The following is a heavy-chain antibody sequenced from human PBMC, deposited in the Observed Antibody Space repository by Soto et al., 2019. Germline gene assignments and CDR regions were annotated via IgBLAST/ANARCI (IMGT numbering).Heavy chain of an antibody. CDR3: ARCFLYGDYGAFDV. CDR2: INHGGSA. V-gene: IGHV4-34*01. D-gene: IGHD4-17*01. Sequence: SETLSLTCAVYGGSFSGYFWTWIRQPPGKGLEWIGEINHGGSANHNPSLKSPVTMSVDTSKNQFSLELSSVTAADTAVYFCARCFLYGDYGAFDVWGQGTMVTVSS. CDR1: GGSFSGYF. J-gene: IGHJ3*01.